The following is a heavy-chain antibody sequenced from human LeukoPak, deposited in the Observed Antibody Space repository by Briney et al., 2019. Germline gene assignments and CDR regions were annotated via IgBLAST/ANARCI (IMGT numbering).Heavy chain of an antibody. V-gene: IGHV3-9*01. Sequence: PGGSLRLSCAASGFTFDDYAMHWVRQAPGKGLEWVSGISWNSGSIGYADSVKGRFTISRDNAKKSLYLQMNSLRAEDTALYYCAKLAVAGTDGYFDYWGQGTLVTVSS. CDR2: ISWNSGSI. J-gene: IGHJ4*02. CDR1: GFTFDDYA. D-gene: IGHD6-19*01. CDR3: AKLAVAGTDGYFDY.